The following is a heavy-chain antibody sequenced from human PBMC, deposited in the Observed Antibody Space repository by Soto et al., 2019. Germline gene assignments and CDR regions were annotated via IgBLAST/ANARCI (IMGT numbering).Heavy chain of an antibody. J-gene: IGHJ4*02. CDR3: ARGAGRNYYGSGSARKYFDY. D-gene: IGHD3-10*01. V-gene: IGHV3-30-3*01. Sequence: GGSLRLSCAASGFTFSSYAMHWVRQAPGKGLEWVAVISYDGSNKYYADSVKGRFTISRDNSKNTLYLQMNSLRAEDTAVYYCARGAGRNYYGSGSARKYFDYWGQGTLVTVSS. CDR1: GFTFSSYA. CDR2: ISYDGSNK.